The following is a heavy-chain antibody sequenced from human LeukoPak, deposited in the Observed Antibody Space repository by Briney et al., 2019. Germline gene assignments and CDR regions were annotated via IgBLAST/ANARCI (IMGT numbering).Heavy chain of an antibody. J-gene: IGHJ4*02. CDR3: AREELEGFDY. D-gene: IGHD3-3*01. V-gene: IGHV3-21*01. CDR1: GFTFSRYS. CDR2: FGTRSSSI. Sequence: GGSLRLSCAASGFTFSRYSMNWVRQAPGKGLEWVSSFGTRSSSIYYADSVKGRFTISRDNAKNSLYLQMYSLRAEDTAVYYCAREELEGFDYWGQGTLVTVSS.